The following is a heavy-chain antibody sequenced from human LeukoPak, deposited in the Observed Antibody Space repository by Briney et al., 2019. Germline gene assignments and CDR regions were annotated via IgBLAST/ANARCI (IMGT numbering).Heavy chain of an antibody. V-gene: IGHV3-30-3*01. CDR1: GFTFSSYA. J-gene: IGHJ6*02. CDR3: ARGGVVTATVASDYYYYYGMDV. Sequence: PGGSLRLSCAASGFTFSSYAMHWVRQAPGKGLEWVAVISYDGSNKYYADSVKGRFTISRDNSKNTLYLQMNSLRAEDTAVYYCARGGVVTATVASDYYYYYGMDVWGQGTTVTVSS. D-gene: IGHD2-21*02. CDR2: ISYDGSNK.